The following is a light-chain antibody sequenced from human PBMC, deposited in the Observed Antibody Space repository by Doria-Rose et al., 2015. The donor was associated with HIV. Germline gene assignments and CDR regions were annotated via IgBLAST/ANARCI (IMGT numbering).Light chain of an antibody. CDR3: QQSYSTPLT. CDR1: QSTGSF. V-gene: IGKV1-39*01. CDR2: AAS. Sequence: DIQMTQPPSSLSASVGDRVTITCRASQSTGSFLNWYQQKPGKAPKLLIYAASSSQNGVPSRFSGSGSGTDFTLTISSLQPEDFATYFCQQSYSTPLTFGGGTKVEIK. J-gene: IGKJ4*01.